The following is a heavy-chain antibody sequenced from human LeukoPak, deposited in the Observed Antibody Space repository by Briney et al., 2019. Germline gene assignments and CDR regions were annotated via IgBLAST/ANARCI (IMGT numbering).Heavy chain of an antibody. CDR1: GGSIDGSTGH. CDR2: IFYRGSP. CDR3: TRGGGYCNSISCYFDF. V-gene: IGHV4-39*07. Sequence: PSETLSLTCTVSGGSIDGSTGHWGWIRQPPGKGLEWIGSIFYRGSPYYNPSLNSRVTISIDRSKSQFSLELTSVTAADTAVYHCTRGGGYCNSISCYFDFWGQGTLVTVSS. J-gene: IGHJ4*02. D-gene: IGHD2-2*01.